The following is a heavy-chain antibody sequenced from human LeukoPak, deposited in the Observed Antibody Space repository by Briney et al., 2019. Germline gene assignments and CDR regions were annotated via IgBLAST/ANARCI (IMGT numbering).Heavy chain of an antibody. Sequence: SETLSLTCAVSGDSMSSYYWNWIRQPAGKGLEWIGRIYTSESTNYNPSLKSRVTMSVDTSKNQFSLKLNSVTAADTAVYYCARGLDITGFDLWGQGTVVTVSS. D-gene: IGHD3-3*01. V-gene: IGHV4-4*07. CDR1: GDSMSSYY. CDR2: IYTSEST. J-gene: IGHJ3*01. CDR3: ARGLDITGFDL.